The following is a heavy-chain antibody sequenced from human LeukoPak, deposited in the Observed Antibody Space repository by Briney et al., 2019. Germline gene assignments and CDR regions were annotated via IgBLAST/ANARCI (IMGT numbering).Heavy chain of an antibody. D-gene: IGHD6-6*01. CDR1: GGSFSGYY. J-gene: IGHJ6*03. V-gene: IGHV4-34*01. CDR2: INHSGST. CDR3: ARGREARPPGFYYYYYYYMDV. Sequence: SETLSLTCAVYGGSFSGYYWSWIRQPPGKGLEWIGEINHSGSTNYNPSLKSRVTISVDTSKNQFSLKLSSVTAADTAVYYCARGREARPPGFYYYYYYYMDVWGKGTTVTVSS.